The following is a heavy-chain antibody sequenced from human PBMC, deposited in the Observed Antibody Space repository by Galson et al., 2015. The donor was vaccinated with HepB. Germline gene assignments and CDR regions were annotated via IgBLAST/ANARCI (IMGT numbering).Heavy chain of an antibody. CDR1: GFTFTSYA. Sequence: SLRLSCAASGFTFTSYAMSWVRQAPGKGLEWVSVISGSGGSTYYADSVKGRFTISRDNSKNTLYLQMNSLRAEDTAVYYCAKDTISSGWFLRQTGSYDYWGQGTLVTVSS. CDR2: ISGSGGST. CDR3: AKDTISSGWFLRQTGSYDY. D-gene: IGHD6-19*01. V-gene: IGHV3-23*01. J-gene: IGHJ4*02.